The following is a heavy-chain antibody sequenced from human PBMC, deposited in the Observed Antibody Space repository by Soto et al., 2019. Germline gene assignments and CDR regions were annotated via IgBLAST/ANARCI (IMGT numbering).Heavy chain of an antibody. D-gene: IGHD6-13*01. CDR2: ISSSSSTI. CDR1: GFAFSTYS. J-gene: IGHJ5*02. Sequence: ASGFAFSTYSMNWVRQAPGKGLEWVSYISSSSSTIFYTDSVKGRFTVSRDNAKNSLYLQMNSLRAEDTAVYYCARHPERIAQIGWFDPWGQGT. CDR3: ARHPERIAQIGWFDP. V-gene: IGHV3-48*01.